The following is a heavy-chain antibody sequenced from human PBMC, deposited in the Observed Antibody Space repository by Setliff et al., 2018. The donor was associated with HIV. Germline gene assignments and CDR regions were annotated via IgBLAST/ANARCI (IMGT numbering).Heavy chain of an antibody. Sequence: SETLSLTCTVSGDSVNDRSYFWGWIRQPPVKGLEWIGTFYYNGDSRYNPSLKSGVTISVDTSKNQFSLKLSSVTATDTAVYYCAIHVPSVPVTTKTPLAYWGQGALVTVPQ. CDR2: FYYNGDS. J-gene: IGHJ4*02. CDR1: GDSVNDRSYF. V-gene: IGHV4-39*01. CDR3: AIHVPSVPVTTKTPLAY. D-gene: IGHD4-17*01.